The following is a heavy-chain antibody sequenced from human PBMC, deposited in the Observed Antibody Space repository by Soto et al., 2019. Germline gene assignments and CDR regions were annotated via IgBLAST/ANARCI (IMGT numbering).Heavy chain of an antibody. J-gene: IGHJ5*02. CDR3: AHGGYGAYRGGNGFDP. CDR1: GFSLSSGGAG. D-gene: IGHD4-17*01. CDR2: IYWNDDK. V-gene: IGHV2-5*01. Sequence: QITLKESGPTLVKPTQTLTLTCTFSGFSLSSGGAGVGWIRQPPGKGLEWLALIYWNDDKRYSPSLKSSLTITKDTTKNQVALIMPDMDPGDTATYSCAHGGYGAYRGGNGFDPWGQGPLVTVSS.